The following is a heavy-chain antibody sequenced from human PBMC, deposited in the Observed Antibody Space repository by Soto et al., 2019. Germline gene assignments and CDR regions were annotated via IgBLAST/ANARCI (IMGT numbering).Heavy chain of an antibody. CDR1: GYTFTSYG. V-gene: IGHV1-18*01. D-gene: IGHD3-22*01. J-gene: IGHJ4*02. CDR2: ISAYNGNT. CDR3: ARGREGDSSGYYLFDY. Sequence: ASVKVSCKASGYTFTSYGISWVRQAPGQGLEWMGWISAYNGNTNYAQKLQGRVTMTTDTSTSTAYMELRSLRSDDTAVYYCARGREGDSSGYYLFDYWGQGTLVTVSS.